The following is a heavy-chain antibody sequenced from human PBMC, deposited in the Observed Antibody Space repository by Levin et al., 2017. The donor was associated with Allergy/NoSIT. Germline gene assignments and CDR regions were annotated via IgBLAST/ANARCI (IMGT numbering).Heavy chain of an antibody. CDR1: GGSISSSSYY. J-gene: IGHJ6*02. CDR2: IYYSGST. Sequence: SETLSLTCTVSGGSISSSSYYWGWIRQPPGTGLEWIGSIYYSGSTYYNPSLKSRVTISVDTSKNQFSLKLSSVTAADTAVYYCARQRADVGYQLLQAYYYYGMDVWGQGTTVTVSS. V-gene: IGHV4-39*01. CDR3: ARQRADVGYQLLQAYYYYGMDV. D-gene: IGHD2-2*01.